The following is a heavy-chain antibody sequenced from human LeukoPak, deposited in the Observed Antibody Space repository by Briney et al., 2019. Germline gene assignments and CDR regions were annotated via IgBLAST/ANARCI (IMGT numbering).Heavy chain of an antibody. CDR3: ARHKRGIVVDAFDI. V-gene: IGHV4-59*08. J-gene: IGHJ3*02. CDR1: GGSISSYY. D-gene: IGHD3-22*01. Sequence: PSETLSLTCTVSGGSISSYYWSWIRQPPGKGLEWLGYIYYSGSTNYNPSLKSRVTISVDTSKNQFSLKLSSVTAADTAVYYCARHKRGIVVDAFDIWGQGTMVTVSS. CDR2: IYYSGST.